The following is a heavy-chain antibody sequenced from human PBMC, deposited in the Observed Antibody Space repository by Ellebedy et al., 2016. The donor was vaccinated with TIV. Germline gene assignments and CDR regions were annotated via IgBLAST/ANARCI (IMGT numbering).Heavy chain of an antibody. CDR2: ISIDGSET. J-gene: IGHJ4*02. CDR1: GFTFSSYG. V-gene: IGHV3-30*03. D-gene: IGHD6-6*01. CDR3: SRDLHRSSTNDY. Sequence: PGGSLRLSCAASGFTFSSYGMHWVRQAPGKGLEWVAIISIDGSETYYTDSVKGRFTISRDNSRNMLYLQMNSLRVEDTAVYYCSRDLHRSSTNDYWGQGTLVTVSS.